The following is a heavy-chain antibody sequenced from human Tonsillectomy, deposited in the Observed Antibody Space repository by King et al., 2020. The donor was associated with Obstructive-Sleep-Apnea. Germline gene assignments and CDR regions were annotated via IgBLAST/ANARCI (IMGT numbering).Heavy chain of an antibody. CDR2: ISAYNGNT. V-gene: IGHV1-18*01. CDR1: GYTFTSYG. Sequence: VQLVQSGVEVKKPGASVKVSCKASGYTFTSYGISWVRQAPGQGLEWMGWISAYNGNTNYAQKLQGRVTMTTDTSTSTAYMELRSLRSDDTAVYYCARDPRDYYDSSAPGWFDPWGQGTLVTVSS. J-gene: IGHJ5*02. D-gene: IGHD3-22*01. CDR3: ARDPRDYYDSSAPGWFDP.